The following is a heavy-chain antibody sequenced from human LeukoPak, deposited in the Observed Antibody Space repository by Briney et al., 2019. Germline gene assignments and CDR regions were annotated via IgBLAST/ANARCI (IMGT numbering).Heavy chain of an antibody. J-gene: IGHJ4*02. CDR3: AAPLIGNSVADY. D-gene: IGHD4-23*01. CDR2: INPNSGGT. Sequence: ASVKVSCKASGYTFTGYYMHWVRQAPGQGIEWMGWINPNSGGTNYAQKFQGRVTMTRDTSISTAYMELSRLRSDDTAVYYCAAPLIGNSVADYWGQGTLVTVSS. V-gene: IGHV1-2*02. CDR1: GYTFTGYY.